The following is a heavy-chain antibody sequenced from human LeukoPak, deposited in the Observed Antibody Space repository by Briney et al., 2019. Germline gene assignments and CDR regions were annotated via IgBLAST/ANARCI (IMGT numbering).Heavy chain of an antibody. V-gene: IGHV3-33*01. CDR3: ARDKNYYGSGSPSLDAFDI. J-gene: IGHJ3*02. CDR1: GFTFSSYG. D-gene: IGHD3-10*01. Sequence: GGSLRLSCAASGFTFSSYGMHWVRQAPGKGLEWVALIWYDGSNKYYADSVKGRFTVFRDNSKNTLYLQMNSLRAEDTAVYYCARDKNYYGSGSPSLDAFDIWGQGTMVTVSS. CDR2: IWYDGSNK.